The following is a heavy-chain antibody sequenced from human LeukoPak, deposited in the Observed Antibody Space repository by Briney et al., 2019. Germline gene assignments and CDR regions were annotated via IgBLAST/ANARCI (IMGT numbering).Heavy chain of an antibody. D-gene: IGHD3-10*01. Sequence: PGGSLRLSCAASGFTFSSYWMSWIRQPPGKGLEWIGYIYYSGSTNYNPFLKSRVTISVDTSKNQFSLKLSSVTAADAAVYYCARHSITMVRGVIGWLGYWGQGTLVTVSS. V-gene: IGHV4-59*08. J-gene: IGHJ4*02. CDR3: ARHSITMVRGVIGWLGY. CDR1: GFTFSSYW. CDR2: IYYSGST.